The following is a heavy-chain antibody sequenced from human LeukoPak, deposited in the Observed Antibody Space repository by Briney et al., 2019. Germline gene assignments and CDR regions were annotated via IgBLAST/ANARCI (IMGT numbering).Heavy chain of an antibody. J-gene: IGHJ4*02. CDR3: ARDRGELQPLYYFDY. D-gene: IGHD1-26*01. V-gene: IGHV3-33*01. Sequence: GGSLRLSCAASGFTFSSYGTHWVRQAPGKGLEWVAVIWYDGSNKYYADSVKGRFTISRDNSKNTLYLQMNSLRAEDTAVYYCARDRGELQPLYYFDYWGQGTLVTVSS. CDR1: GFTFSSYG. CDR2: IWYDGSNK.